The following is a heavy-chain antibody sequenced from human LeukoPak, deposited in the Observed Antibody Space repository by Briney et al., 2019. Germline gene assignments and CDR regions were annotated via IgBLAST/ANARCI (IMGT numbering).Heavy chain of an antibody. CDR2: IYTSGST. V-gene: IGHV4-4*07. Sequence: SETLSLTCTVSGGSISSYYWSWIRQPAGKGLERIGRIYTSGSTNYNPSLKSRVTMSVDTSKNQFSLKLSSVTAADTAVYYCARDSFEYSSSNYYYYYYMDVWGKGTTVTVSS. D-gene: IGHD6-6*01. CDR3: ARDSFEYSSSNYYYYYYMDV. CDR1: GGSISSYY. J-gene: IGHJ6*03.